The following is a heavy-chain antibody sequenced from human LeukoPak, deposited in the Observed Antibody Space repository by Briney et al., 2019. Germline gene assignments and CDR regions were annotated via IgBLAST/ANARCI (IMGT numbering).Heavy chain of an antibody. CDR3: AELGITMIGGV. CDR1: EFSVGSNY. D-gene: IGHD3-10*02. Sequence: GGSLRLSCAASEFSVGSNYMTWVRQAPGKGLEWVSLIYSGGSTYYADSVKGRFTISRGNSKNTLYLQMNSLRAEDTAVYYCAELGITMIGGVWGKGTTVTISS. CDR2: IYSGGST. V-gene: IGHV3-66*01. J-gene: IGHJ6*04.